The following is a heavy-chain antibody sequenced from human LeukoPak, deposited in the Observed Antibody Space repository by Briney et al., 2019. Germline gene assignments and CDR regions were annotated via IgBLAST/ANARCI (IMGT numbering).Heavy chain of an antibody. J-gene: IGHJ4*02. CDR1: GGTFSSYA. CDR2: IIPIFGTA. CDR3: ARDRASGDDSSGYSFDY. D-gene: IGHD3-22*01. V-gene: IGHV1-69*13. Sequence: PVTVSCTASGGTFSSYAISWVRQAPGQGLEWMGGIIPIFGTANYAQKFQGRVTITADESTSTAYMELSSLRSEDTAVYYCARDRASGDDSSGYSFDYWGQGTLVTVSS.